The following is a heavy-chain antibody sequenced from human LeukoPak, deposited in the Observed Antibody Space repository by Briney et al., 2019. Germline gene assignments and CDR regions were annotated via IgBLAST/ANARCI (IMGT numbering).Heavy chain of an antibody. CDR3: ARVLNEGEVLDAFDI. CDR2: ISSGGGDS. CDR1: GFSFSTYA. J-gene: IGHJ3*02. Sequence: GGSLRLSCAASGFSFSTYAMSWVRQAPGKGLEWVSGISSGGGDSYYADSVKGRFTISRDNSKNTLYLQMNSLRAEDTAVYYCARVLNEGEVLDAFDIWGQGTMVTVSS. V-gene: IGHV3-23*01. D-gene: IGHD1-1*01.